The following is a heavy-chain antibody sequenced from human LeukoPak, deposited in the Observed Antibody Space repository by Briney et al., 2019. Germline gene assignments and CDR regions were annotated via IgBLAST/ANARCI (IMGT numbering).Heavy chain of an antibody. Sequence: PSETLSLTCTVSGGSVSSGSYYWSWIRQPPGKGLEWIGYIYYSGSTNYNPSLKSRVTISVDTSKNQFSLKLSSVTAADTAVYYCARDLWSIGDRWFDPWGQGTLVTVSS. J-gene: IGHJ5*02. D-gene: IGHD2-21*01. CDR1: GGSVSSGSYY. CDR2: IYYSGST. CDR3: ARDLWSIGDRWFDP. V-gene: IGHV4-61*01.